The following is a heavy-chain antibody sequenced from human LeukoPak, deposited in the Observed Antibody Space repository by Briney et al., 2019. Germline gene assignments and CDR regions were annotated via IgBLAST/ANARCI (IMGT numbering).Heavy chain of an antibody. V-gene: IGHV3-21*01. CDR1: GFTFSSYS. CDR2: ISSSSSYI. D-gene: IGHD6-13*01. Sequence: GGSLRLSCAASGFTFSSYSMNWVRQAPRKGLEWVSSISSSSSYIYYADSVKGRFTISRDNAKNSLYLQMNSLRAEDTAVYYCARVGVFGGSWYFDYWGQGTLVTVSS. CDR3: ARVGVFGGSWYFDY. J-gene: IGHJ4*02.